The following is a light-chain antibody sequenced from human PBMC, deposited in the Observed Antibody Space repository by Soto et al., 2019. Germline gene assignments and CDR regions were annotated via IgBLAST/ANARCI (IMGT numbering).Light chain of an antibody. CDR3: QQYGSSPWT. CDR1: QSVSSSY. V-gene: IGKV3-20*01. Sequence: EIVLTQSPGPLSFSPGEKATLSCRASQSVSSSYLAWYQQKPGQAPRPLIYGASSRAIGIPDRFSGSGSGTDFTLTISRLEPEDFAVYYCQQYGSSPWTFDQGTKVAIK. CDR2: GAS. J-gene: IGKJ1*01.